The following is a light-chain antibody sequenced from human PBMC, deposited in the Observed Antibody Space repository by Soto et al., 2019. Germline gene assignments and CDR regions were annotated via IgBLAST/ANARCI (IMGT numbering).Light chain of an antibody. CDR3: QQRSNLPPYT. V-gene: IGKV3-11*01. CDR2: DAS. Sequence: EIVLTQSPATLSLSPGERATLSCRASQSVSSYLAWYQQKPGQAPRLLIYDASNRATGIPARVSGSGSGTDFALTIISLEPEDFAVYYCQQRSNLPPYTFGQGTKLEIK. CDR1: QSVSSY. J-gene: IGKJ2*01.